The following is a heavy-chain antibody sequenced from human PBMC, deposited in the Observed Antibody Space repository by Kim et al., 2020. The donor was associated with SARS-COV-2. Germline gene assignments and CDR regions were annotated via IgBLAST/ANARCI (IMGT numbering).Heavy chain of an antibody. V-gene: IGHV3-48*02. J-gene: IGHJ6*02. Sequence: DSVKGRFTISRDNAKNSLYLQMNSLRDEDTAVYYCARTSGSLDYYYGMDVWGQGTTVTVSS. CDR3: ARTSGSLDYYYGMDV. D-gene: IGHD3-16*02.